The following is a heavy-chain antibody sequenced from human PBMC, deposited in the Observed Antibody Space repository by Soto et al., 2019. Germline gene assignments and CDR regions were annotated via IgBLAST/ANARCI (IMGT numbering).Heavy chain of an antibody. Sequence: QVQLQESGPGLVKPSQTLSLTCTVSGGSISSGDYYWSWIRQPPGKGLEWIGYIYYSGSTYYNPSLKSRVTISVDTSKNQFSLKLSSVTAADTAVYYCARVDILTGYYTPYYYGMDVWGQGTTVTVSS. J-gene: IGHJ6*02. V-gene: IGHV4-30-4*01. CDR3: ARVDILTGYYTPYYYGMDV. D-gene: IGHD3-9*01. CDR1: GGSISSGDYY. CDR2: IYYSGST.